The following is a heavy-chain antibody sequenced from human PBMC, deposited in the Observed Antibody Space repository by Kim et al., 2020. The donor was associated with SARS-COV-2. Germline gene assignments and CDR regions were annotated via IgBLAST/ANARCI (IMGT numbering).Heavy chain of an antibody. J-gene: IGHJ4*02. D-gene: IGHD3-22*01. CDR1: GYTFTGYY. CDR2: INPNSGGT. Sequence: ASVKVSCKASGYTFTGYYMHWVRQAPGQGLEWMGWINPNSGGTNYAQKFQGRVTMTRDTSISTAYMELSRLRSDDTAVYYCARDNYDSTEPWDYWGQGTLVTVSS. CDR3: ARDNYDSTEPWDY. V-gene: IGHV1-2*02.